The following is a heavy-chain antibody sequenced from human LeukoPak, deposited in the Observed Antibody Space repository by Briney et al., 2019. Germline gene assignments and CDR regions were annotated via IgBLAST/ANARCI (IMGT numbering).Heavy chain of an antibody. D-gene: IGHD3-3*01. J-gene: IGHJ4*02. Sequence: ASVKVSCKASGYTFTSYDINWVRQATGQGLERMGWMNPNSGNTGYAQKFQGRVTMTRNTSISTAYMELSSLRSEDTAVYYCARGWSGKGTLRVTYDFWSGYYTIWGQGTLVTVSS. V-gene: IGHV1-8*01. CDR3: ARGWSGKGTLRVTYDFWSGYYTI. CDR2: MNPNSGNT. CDR1: GYTFTSYD.